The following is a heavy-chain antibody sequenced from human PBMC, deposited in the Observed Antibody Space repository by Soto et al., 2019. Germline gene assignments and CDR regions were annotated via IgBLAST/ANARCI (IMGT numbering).Heavy chain of an antibody. CDR3: ARGTPVWFDP. J-gene: IGHJ5*02. CDR1: GYTFSDYA. D-gene: IGHD3-10*01. Sequence: QVQLVQSGAEEKKPGASVKVSCKASGYTFSDYAIHWVRQAPGQRPEWMGWINAGNGNTKYSQKFQGRVTITRDTSASTAYMELSSLRSEDTAVYYCARGTPVWFDPWAQGTLVTVSS. V-gene: IGHV1-3*05. CDR2: INAGNGNT.